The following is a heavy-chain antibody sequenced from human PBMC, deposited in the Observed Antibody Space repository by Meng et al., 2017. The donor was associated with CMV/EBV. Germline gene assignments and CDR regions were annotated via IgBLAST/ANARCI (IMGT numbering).Heavy chain of an antibody. Sequence: SETLSLTCTVSGFPIGSRYYWAFIRQPPGKGLEWIGIIYHSVTTSYNPSLKSRVTISVDTSKNQFSLNLSSVAAADTAIYYLARGLNTVAGALVPYHFDYWGQGTLVTVSS. V-gene: IGHV4-38-2*02. CDR2: IYHSVTT. D-gene: IGHD4-23*01. J-gene: IGHJ4*02. CDR3: ARGLNTVAGALVPYHFDY. CDR1: GFPIGSRYY.